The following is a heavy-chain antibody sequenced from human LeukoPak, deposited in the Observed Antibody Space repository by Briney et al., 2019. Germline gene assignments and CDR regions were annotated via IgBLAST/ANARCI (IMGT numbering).Heavy chain of an antibody. CDR3: ARKTVEVYYGALDP. CDR2: MTGTGDTK. J-gene: IGHJ5*02. Sequence: GGSLRLSCAASGFTFSSYAMSWVRQAPGKGLEWVSGMTGTGDTKYYADSVKGRFTISRDNSKNTLYLQMNSLRAEDTAVYYCARKTVEVYYGALDPWGQGALVTVSS. V-gene: IGHV3-23*01. D-gene: IGHD3-3*01. CDR1: GFTFSSYA.